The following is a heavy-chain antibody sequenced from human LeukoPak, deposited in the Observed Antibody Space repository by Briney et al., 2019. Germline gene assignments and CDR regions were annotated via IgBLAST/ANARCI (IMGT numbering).Heavy chain of an antibody. J-gene: IGHJ4*02. Sequence: SETLSLTCAVPGGSISSHYWSWIRQPPGKGLEWIGYIYYTGSTNYNPSLKSRVTISVDTSKNQLSLKLSSVTAADTAVYYCARDSPTVAFDYWGQGTLVTVSS. CDR3: ARDSPTVAFDY. CDR1: GGSISSHY. CDR2: IYYTGST. V-gene: IGHV4-59*11. D-gene: IGHD4-23*01.